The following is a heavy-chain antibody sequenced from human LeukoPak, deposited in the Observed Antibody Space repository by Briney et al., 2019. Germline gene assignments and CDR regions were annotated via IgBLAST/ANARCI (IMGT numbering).Heavy chain of an antibody. CDR1: RGTFSSYA. D-gene: IGHD6-13*01. CDR3: AMIAAAGTGVDY. Sequence: SVKVSCKPSRGTFSSYAISSVRQAPGQGLEWMGRIIPILGIANYAQKFQGRVTITADKSTSTAYMELSSLRSEDTAVYYCAMIAAAGTGVDYWGQGTLVTVSS. V-gene: IGHV1-69*04. J-gene: IGHJ4*02. CDR2: IIPILGIA.